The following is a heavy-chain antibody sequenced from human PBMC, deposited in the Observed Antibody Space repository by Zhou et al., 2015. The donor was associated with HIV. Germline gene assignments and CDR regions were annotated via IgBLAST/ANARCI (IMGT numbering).Heavy chain of an antibody. CDR1: GYTFTSYD. CDR3: ARGGGSSEEFDY. Sequence: QVQLVQSGAEVKKPGASVKVSCKASGYTFTSYDINWVRQATGQGLEWMGWINPNSDNTGYAQKFQGRVTMTRNTSISTVYMELSSLRSEDSAVYYCARGGGSSEEFDYWGRGNPWSPSPQ. CDR2: INPNSDNT. V-gene: IGHV1-8*01. J-gene: IGHJ4*02. D-gene: IGHD6-6*01.